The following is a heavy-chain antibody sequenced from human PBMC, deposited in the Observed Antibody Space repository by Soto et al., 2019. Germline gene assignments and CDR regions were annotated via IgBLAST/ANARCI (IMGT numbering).Heavy chain of an antibody. D-gene: IGHD3-16*02. Sequence: QPGGSLRLSCAASGFTFSSYGMHWVRQAPGKGLEWVAVISYDGSNKYYADSVKGRFTISRDNSKNTLYLQMNSLRAEDTAVYYCANGMITFGGVISDFDYWGQGTLVTVSS. V-gene: IGHV3-30*18. CDR2: ISYDGSNK. CDR3: ANGMITFGGVISDFDY. CDR1: GFTFSSYG. J-gene: IGHJ4*02.